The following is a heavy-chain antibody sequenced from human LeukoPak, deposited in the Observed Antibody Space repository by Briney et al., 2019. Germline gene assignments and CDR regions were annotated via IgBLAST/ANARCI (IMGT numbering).Heavy chain of an antibody. J-gene: IGHJ6*04. CDR2: IYPGDSDT. CDR1: GYSSTSYW. Sequence: GESLKISCKGSGYSSTSYWISWVRQMPGKGLEWMGIIYPGDSDTRYSPSFQGQVTISADKSISTAYLQWSSLKASDTAMYYCARVYNWNDGDYYYGMDVWGKGTTVTVSS. V-gene: IGHV5-51*01. D-gene: IGHD1-1*01. CDR3: ARVYNWNDGDYYYGMDV.